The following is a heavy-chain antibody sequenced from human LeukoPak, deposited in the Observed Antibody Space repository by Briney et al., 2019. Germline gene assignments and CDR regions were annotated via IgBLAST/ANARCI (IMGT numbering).Heavy chain of an antibody. D-gene: IGHD3-10*01. CDR2: VYYSGST. CDR3: ARHSPGAYYSPLDS. J-gene: IGHJ4*02. V-gene: IGHV4-39*01. CDR1: GGSISSRSYY. Sequence: PSETLSLTCTVAGGSISSRSYYWGWIRQPPGNGLEGIGRVYYSGSTYHNPHIESRVTISVATSKHQSSLKLNSVTAADTAVYYCARHSPGAYYSPLDSWGEGTPVTVSS.